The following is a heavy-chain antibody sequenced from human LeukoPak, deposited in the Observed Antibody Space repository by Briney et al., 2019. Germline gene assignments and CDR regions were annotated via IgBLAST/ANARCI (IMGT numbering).Heavy chain of an antibody. CDR3: ATDLG. D-gene: IGHD7-27*01. CDR2: VDHGGSGT. Sequence: QPGGSLRLSCAASGFSFTSYWMHWVRQPPGKGLGWVSRVDHGGSGTAYADSVTGRFTISRDNARNMVYLQMNSLRAEDTAVYYGATDLGWGQGTLVTVSS. CDR1: GFSFTSYW. J-gene: IGHJ4*02. V-gene: IGHV3-74*01.